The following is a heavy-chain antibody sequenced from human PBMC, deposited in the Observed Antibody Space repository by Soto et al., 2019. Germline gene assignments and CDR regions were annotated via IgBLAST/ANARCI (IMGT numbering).Heavy chain of an antibody. CDR3: ARGKQAYDYIWGSYRYVLFAY. J-gene: IGHJ1*01. Sequence: ASVKVSCKASGYTFTSYDINWVRQATGQGLEWMGWMNPNSGNTGYAQKFQGRVTMTRNTSISTAYMELSSLRSEDTAVYYCARGKQAYDYIWGSYRYVLFAYWGQGTLVTVSS. CDR2: MNPNSGNT. CDR1: GYTFTSYD. D-gene: IGHD3-16*02. V-gene: IGHV1-8*01.